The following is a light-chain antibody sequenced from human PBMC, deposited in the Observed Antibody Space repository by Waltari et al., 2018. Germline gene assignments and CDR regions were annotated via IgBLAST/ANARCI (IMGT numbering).Light chain of an antibody. CDR2: SNK. J-gene: IGLJ2*01. V-gene: IGLV1-44*01. Sequence: QSVLTQPPSASGTPGQRVTISCSGSSSNIGSNTVNWYQQPPGTAPKLLIYSNKKRASGVPDRFSASRFGTSASLAIRGLQSEDEADYYCAAWDDSLNGVVFGGGTKLTVL. CDR1: SSNIGSNT. CDR3: AAWDDSLNGVV.